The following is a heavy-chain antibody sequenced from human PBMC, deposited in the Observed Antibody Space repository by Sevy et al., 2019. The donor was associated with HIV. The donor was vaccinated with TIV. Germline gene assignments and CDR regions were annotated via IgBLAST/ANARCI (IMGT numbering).Heavy chain of an antibody. CDR1: GGSISSSSYY. Sequence: SETLSLTCTVSGGSISSSSYYWGWIRQPPGKGLEWIGSIYYSGSTYYNPSLKSRVTISVDTSKNQFSLKLGSVTAADTAVYYCARSYYDSSGKRAYYYYYYGMDVWGQGTTVTVSS. J-gene: IGHJ6*02. CDR3: ARSYYDSSGKRAYYYYYYGMDV. V-gene: IGHV4-39*01. CDR2: IYYSGST. D-gene: IGHD3-22*01.